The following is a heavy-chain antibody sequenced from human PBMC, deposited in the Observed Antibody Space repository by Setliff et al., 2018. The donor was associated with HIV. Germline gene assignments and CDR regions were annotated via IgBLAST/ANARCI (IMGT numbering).Heavy chain of an antibody. D-gene: IGHD1-26*01. J-gene: IGHJ5*02. CDR3: ARDEAGGGSYNWFHP. V-gene: IGHV4-38-2*02. CDR2: IYHSGTT. Sequence: PSETLSLTCTVSGYPISSGYYWGWIRQPPGKGLEWIGSIYHSGTTYYNPSLKSRVTISVDTSKNQFSLKLSSATAADTAVYYCARDEAGGGSYNWFHPWGQGTLVTVSS. CDR1: GYPISSGYY.